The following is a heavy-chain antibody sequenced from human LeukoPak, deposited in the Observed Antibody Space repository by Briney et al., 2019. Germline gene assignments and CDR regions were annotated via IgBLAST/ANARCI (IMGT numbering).Heavy chain of an antibody. V-gene: IGHV3-11*04. CDR1: GFTFSDYY. CDR3: ARDVGYFGSGSYPDYFDY. D-gene: IGHD3-10*01. Sequence: MTGGSLRLSCAASGFTFSDYYMSWLRQAPGKGLEWVSYISSSGSSIYYADSVKGRFTISRDNAKNSLYLRMNSLRAEDTAVYYCARDVGYFGSGSYPDYFDYWGQGILVTVSS. J-gene: IGHJ4*02. CDR2: ISSSGSSI.